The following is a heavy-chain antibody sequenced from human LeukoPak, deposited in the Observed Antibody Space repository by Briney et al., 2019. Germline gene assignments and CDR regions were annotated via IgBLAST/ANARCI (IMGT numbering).Heavy chain of an antibody. CDR3: ARSSRQNTGFFDL. Sequence: SQTLSLTCTVSGGSIRSYYWSWIRQPPGKGLEWIGYIYYSGSTNYNPSLKSRLTISVDTSENQFSLKLSSVTAADTAVYYCARSSRQNTGFFDLWGRGTLVTVSS. CDR1: GGSIRSYY. J-gene: IGHJ2*01. V-gene: IGHV4-59*01. CDR2: IYYSGST. D-gene: IGHD6-6*01.